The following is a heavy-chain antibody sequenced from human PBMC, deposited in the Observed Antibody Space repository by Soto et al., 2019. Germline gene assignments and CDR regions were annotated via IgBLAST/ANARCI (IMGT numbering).Heavy chain of an antibody. Sequence: QVQLVQSGAEVKKPGSSVKVSCKASGGTFSSYAISWVRQAPGQGLEWMGGIIPIFGTANYAQKFQGRVTITADESTSTAYMELRSLRPEDTAVYYCARGVWWELLPPGKDYWGEGTLVTVSS. CDR2: IIPIFGTA. V-gene: IGHV1-69*12. D-gene: IGHD1-26*01. J-gene: IGHJ4*02. CDR3: ARGVWWELLPPGKDY. CDR1: GGTFSSYA.